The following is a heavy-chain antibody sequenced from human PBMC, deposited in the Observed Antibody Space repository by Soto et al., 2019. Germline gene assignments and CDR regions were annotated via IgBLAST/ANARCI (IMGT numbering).Heavy chain of an antibody. CDR3: ARDHEYYDFWSGYFPLLY. Sequence: GASVKVSGKASVYTFTSYGISCVGQAPGQGREWMGWISAYNGNTNYAQKLQGRVTMTTDTSTSTAYMELRSLRSDDTAVYYCARDHEYYDFWSGYFPLLYWGQGTLVTVSS. CDR2: ISAYNGNT. V-gene: IGHV1-18*01. CDR1: VYTFTSYG. J-gene: IGHJ4*02. D-gene: IGHD3-3*01.